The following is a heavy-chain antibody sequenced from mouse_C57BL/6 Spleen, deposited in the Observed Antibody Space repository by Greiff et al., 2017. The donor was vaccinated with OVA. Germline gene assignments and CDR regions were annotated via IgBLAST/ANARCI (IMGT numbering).Heavy chain of an antibody. D-gene: IGHD1-1*01. CDR3: ARWHGGGSSYAMDY. Sequence: VQLKESGPGLVQPSQSLSITCTVSGFSLTSYGVHWVRQSPGKGLEWLGVIWSGGSTAYNAAFISRLSISKDNSKSQVFFKMNRLQADDTAIYYCARWHGGGSSYAMDYWGQGTSVTVSS. CDR1: GFSLTSYG. CDR2: IWSGGST. V-gene: IGHV2-2*01. J-gene: IGHJ4*01.